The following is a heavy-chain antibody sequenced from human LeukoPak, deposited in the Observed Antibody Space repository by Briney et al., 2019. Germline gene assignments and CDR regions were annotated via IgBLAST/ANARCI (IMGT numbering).Heavy chain of an antibody. V-gene: IGHV3-23*01. D-gene: IGHD3-10*01. CDR2: ISATGGST. CDR1: GFTFSSYA. Sequence: GGSPRLSCEASGFTFSSYAMGWVRQAPGKGLEWVSCISATGGSTYYADSVKGRFTISRDNSKNTLFLQMNSLRAEDMAVYYCAKDYYVSGTLGRFDLWGQGTLVTVSS. CDR3: AKDYYVSGTLGRFDL. J-gene: IGHJ5*02.